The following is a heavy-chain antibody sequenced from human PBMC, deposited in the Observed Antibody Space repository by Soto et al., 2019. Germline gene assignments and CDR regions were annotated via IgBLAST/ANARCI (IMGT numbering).Heavy chain of an antibody. CDR2: IYHSGST. CDR3: ARVADTAMAGFDY. D-gene: IGHD5-18*01. Sequence: QLQLQESGSGLVKPSQTLSLTCAVSGGSISSGGYSWSWIRQPPGKGLEWIGYIYHSGSTYYNPSLKTRVTIAVDRSKNQFSLKLSSVTAADTAVYYCARVADTAMAGFDYWGQGTLVTVSS. J-gene: IGHJ4*02. CDR1: GGSISSGGYS. V-gene: IGHV4-30-2*01.